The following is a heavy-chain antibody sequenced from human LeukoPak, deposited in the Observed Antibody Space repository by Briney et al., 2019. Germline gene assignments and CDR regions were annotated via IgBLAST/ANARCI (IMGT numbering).Heavy chain of an antibody. CDR2: INPNSGGT. Sequence: ASVKVSCKASGYTFTGYYMHWVRQAPGQGLEGMGWINPNSGGTNYAQKFQGRVTMTRDTSISTAYMELSRLRSDDTAVYYCARDQQGSSGPGHWGQGTLVTVSS. J-gene: IGHJ4*02. CDR1: GYTFTGYY. D-gene: IGHD3-22*01. V-gene: IGHV1-2*02. CDR3: ARDQQGSSGPGH.